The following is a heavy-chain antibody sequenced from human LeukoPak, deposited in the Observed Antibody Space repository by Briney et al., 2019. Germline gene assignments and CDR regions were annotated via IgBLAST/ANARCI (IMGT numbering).Heavy chain of an antibody. V-gene: IGHV3-30*04. CDR1: GFTFSSYA. D-gene: IGHD6-13*01. CDR3: SRGRSSSWYGTYYFDY. Sequence: PGRSLRLSCAASGFTFSSYAMHWVRQAPGKGLEWVAVISYDGSNKYYADSVKGRFTISRDNAKNSLYLQMNSLRAEDTAVYYCSRGRSSSWYGTYYFDYWGQGTLVTVSS. CDR2: ISYDGSNK. J-gene: IGHJ4*02.